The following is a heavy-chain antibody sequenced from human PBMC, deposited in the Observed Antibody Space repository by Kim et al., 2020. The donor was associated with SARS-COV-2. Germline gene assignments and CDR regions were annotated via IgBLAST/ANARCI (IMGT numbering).Heavy chain of an antibody. J-gene: IGHJ6*02. Sequence: GESLKISCQGSGYSFTSYWISWVRQMPGKGLEWMGRIDPSDSYTNYSPSFQGHVTISADKSISTAYLQWSSLKASDTAMYYCARRGESDSSGYYWGVRYYYYGMDVWGQGTTVTVSS. V-gene: IGHV5-10-1*01. CDR2: IDPSDSYT. D-gene: IGHD3-22*01. CDR1: GYSFTSYW. CDR3: ARRGESDSSGYYWGVRYYYYGMDV.